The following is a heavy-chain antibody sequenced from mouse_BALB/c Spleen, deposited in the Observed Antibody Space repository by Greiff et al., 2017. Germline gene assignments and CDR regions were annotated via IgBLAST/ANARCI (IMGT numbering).Heavy chain of an antibody. D-gene: IGHD1-2*01. CDR3: AREVLRLPFDY. CDR2: ISSGGST. J-gene: IGHJ2*01. V-gene: IGHV5-6-5*01. CDR1: GFTFSSYT. Sequence: EVHLVESGGGLVQPGGSLKLSCAASGFTFSSYTMSWVRQTPEKRLEWVAYISSGGSTYYPDSVKGRFTISRDNARNILYLQMSSLRSEDTAMYYCAREVLRLPFDYWGQGTTLTVSS.